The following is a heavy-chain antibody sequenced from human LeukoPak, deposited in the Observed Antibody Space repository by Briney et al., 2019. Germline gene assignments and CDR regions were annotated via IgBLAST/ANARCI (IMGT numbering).Heavy chain of an antibody. CDR1: GGSISSGGYY. Sequence: SETLCLTCTVSGGSISSGGYYWSWIRQHPGKGLEWIGYIYYSGSTYYNPSLKSRVTISVDTSKNQFSLKLSSVTAADTAVYYCARSHYDFWSGYFPPSLSSDYFDYWGQGTLVTVSS. CDR2: IYYSGST. D-gene: IGHD3-3*01. CDR3: ARSHYDFWSGYFPPSLSSDYFDY. J-gene: IGHJ4*02. V-gene: IGHV4-31*03.